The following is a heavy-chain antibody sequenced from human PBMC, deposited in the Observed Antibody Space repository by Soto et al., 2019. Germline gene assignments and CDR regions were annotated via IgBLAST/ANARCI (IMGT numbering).Heavy chain of an antibody. D-gene: IGHD3-22*01. V-gene: IGHV4-34*01. CDR2: INHSGST. J-gene: IGHJ3*02. Sequence: QVQLQQWGAGLLKPSETLSLTCAVYGGSFSGYYWSWIRQPPGKGLEWMGEINHSGSTNYNPSLKSRVTISVDTFKIQFSLKLSSVTAADTAVYYCARDNRGIGVVMGDAFDIWGQGTMVTVSS. CDR1: GGSFSGYY. CDR3: ARDNRGIGVVMGDAFDI.